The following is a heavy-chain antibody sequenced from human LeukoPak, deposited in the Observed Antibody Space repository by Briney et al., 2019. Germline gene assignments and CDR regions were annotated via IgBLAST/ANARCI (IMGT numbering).Heavy chain of an antibody. Sequence: GGSLRLSCAVSGFTVSSNYLIWVRQAPGKELEWVSVIYSGGSTYFADSVKGRFTISRDNSKNTLYLQMNSLRAEDTAVYYCATLYSSSLVDAFDIWGQGTMVTVSS. CDR1: GFTVSSNY. D-gene: IGHD6-13*01. J-gene: IGHJ3*02. CDR2: IYSGGST. CDR3: ATLYSSSLVDAFDI. V-gene: IGHV3-53*01.